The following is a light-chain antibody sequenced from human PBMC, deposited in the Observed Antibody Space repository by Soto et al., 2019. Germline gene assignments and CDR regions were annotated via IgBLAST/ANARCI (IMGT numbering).Light chain of an antibody. CDR1: QSVSRN. CDR3: QQYGISPRT. V-gene: IGKV3-20*01. Sequence: EIVLTQSPGTLSLSPGEGATLSCRASQSVSRNLAWYQQKPGQAPRLLIYGASSRATGIPDRFSGSGSGTDFTLTISRLEPEDFAVYYCQQYGISPRTFGQGTKGDIK. CDR2: GAS. J-gene: IGKJ1*01.